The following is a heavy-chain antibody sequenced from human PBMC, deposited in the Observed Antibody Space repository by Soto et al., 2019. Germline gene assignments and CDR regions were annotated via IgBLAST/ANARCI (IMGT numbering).Heavy chain of an antibody. CDR3: AKARGRRTPAPGTY. D-gene: IGHD6-13*01. J-gene: IGHJ4*02. Sequence: EVQLLESGGGLVQPGGSLRLSCAASGFTFSNYAMSWVRQAPGKGLEWVSTISGSGGGTYYADSVKGRFTISRDNSKNTLSLQMNRLRAEDTAVYYCAKARGRRTPAPGTYWGQGILVTVSS. V-gene: IGHV3-23*01. CDR2: ISGSGGGT. CDR1: GFTFSNYA.